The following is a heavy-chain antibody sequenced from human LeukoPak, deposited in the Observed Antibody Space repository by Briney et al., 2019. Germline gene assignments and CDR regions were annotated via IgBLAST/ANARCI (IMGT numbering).Heavy chain of an antibody. D-gene: IGHD3-3*01. J-gene: IGHJ4*02. V-gene: IGHV3-30*04. CDR3: ARLKTSYNFWNVFDY. CDR2: ISYDGSNK. CDR1: GFTFNSYA. Sequence: GRSLRLSCCASGFTFNSYAMHWVRQAPGKGLEWVAVISYDGSNKYYADSVRGRFTISRDNSNNTLFLQMNSLRAEDTAVYYCARLKTSYNFWNVFDYWGQGTLVTVSS.